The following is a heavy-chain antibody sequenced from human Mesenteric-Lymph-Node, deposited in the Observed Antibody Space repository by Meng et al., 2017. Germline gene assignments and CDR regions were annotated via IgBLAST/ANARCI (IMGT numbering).Heavy chain of an antibody. V-gene: IGHV4-34*01. CDR2: INHSGST. D-gene: IGHD5-18*01. CDR3: ARGRYGRRNYFDY. J-gene: IGHJ4*02. CDR1: GGSFSGYY. Sequence: GQLQQGGGGLLKPSETLSLTCAVYGGSFSGYYWSWIRQPPGKGLEWIGEINHSGSTNYKPSLKSPVTISVDTSKNQFSLKLTSVTAADTAVYYCARGRYGRRNYFDYWGQGTLVTVSS.